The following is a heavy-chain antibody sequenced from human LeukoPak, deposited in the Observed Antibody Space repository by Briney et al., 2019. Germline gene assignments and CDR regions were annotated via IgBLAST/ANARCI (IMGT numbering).Heavy chain of an antibody. CDR3: AREIYCSGGSCSLDAFDI. CDR2: IYHSGST. Sequence: SETLSLTCTVSGYSISSGYYWGWIRQPPGKGLEWIGSIYHSGSTYYNPSLKSRVTISVDTPKNQFSLKLSSVTAADTAVYYCAREIYCSGGSCSLDAFDIWGQGTMVTVSS. J-gene: IGHJ3*02. CDR1: GYSISSGYY. D-gene: IGHD2-15*01. V-gene: IGHV4-38-2*02.